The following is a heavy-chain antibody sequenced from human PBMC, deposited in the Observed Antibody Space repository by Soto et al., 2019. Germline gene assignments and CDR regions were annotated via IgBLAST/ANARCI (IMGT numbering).Heavy chain of an antibody. CDR3: ANGGGIAVDSRAFDI. D-gene: IGHD6-19*01. V-gene: IGHV2-5*01. Sequence: HITLKASGPTLVKPTQTLPLTCTFSVFSLSTSGVGVCWIRQPPGKALEWLALIYWNDDKRYSPSLKSRLTITKDNSKTQVVITMTNMDPVDTATYYCANGGGIAVDSRAFDIWGQWTMVTLSS. CDR2: IYWNDDK. CDR1: VFSLSTSGVG. J-gene: IGHJ3*02.